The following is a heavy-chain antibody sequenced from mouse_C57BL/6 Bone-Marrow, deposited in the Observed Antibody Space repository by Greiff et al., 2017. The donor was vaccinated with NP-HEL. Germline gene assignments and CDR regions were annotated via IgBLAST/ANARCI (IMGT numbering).Heavy chain of an antibody. CDR3: AREGYYGSSYVGYFDY. V-gene: IGHV1-59*01. CDR2: IDPSDSYT. CDR1: GYTFPSYW. Sequence: VQLQQAGAELVRPGTSVKLSCKASGYTFPSYWMHWVKQRPGQGLEWIGVIDPSDSYTNYNQKFKGKATLTVDTSSSTAYMQLSSLTSEDSAVYYCAREGYYGSSYVGYFDYWGQGTTLTVSS. J-gene: IGHJ2*01. D-gene: IGHD1-1*01.